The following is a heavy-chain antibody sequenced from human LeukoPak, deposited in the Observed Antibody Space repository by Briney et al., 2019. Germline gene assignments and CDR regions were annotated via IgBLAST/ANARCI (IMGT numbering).Heavy chain of an antibody. Sequence: GESLKISCKGSGYSFTSYWIGWVRQMPGKGLEWMGIIYPGDSDTGYSPSFQGQVTMSADKSISTAYLQWIKLKASDSAMYYCASGYDSSGFWAAAWGQGTLVTVSS. CDR2: IYPGDSDT. CDR3: ASGYDSSGFWAAA. J-gene: IGHJ5*02. CDR1: GYSFTSYW. V-gene: IGHV5-51*01. D-gene: IGHD3-22*01.